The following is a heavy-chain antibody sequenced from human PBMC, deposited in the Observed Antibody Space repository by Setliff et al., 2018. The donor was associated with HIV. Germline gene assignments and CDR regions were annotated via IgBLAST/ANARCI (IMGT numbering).Heavy chain of an antibody. J-gene: IGHJ4*02. V-gene: IGHV3-30*07. CDR1: GFTFSSYA. D-gene: IGHD6-6*01. Sequence: GGSLRLSCAASGFTFSSYAMHWVRQAPGKGLEWVAVISYDGSNKYYADSVKGRFTLSRDNSKNTLYLQMTRLSAEDTAVYYCAREILSSSAIDYWGQGTLVTVSS. CDR3: AREILSSSAIDY. CDR2: ISYDGSNK.